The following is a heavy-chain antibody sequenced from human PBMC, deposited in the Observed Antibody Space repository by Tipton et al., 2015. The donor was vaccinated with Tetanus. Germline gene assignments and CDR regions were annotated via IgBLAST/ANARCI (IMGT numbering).Heavy chain of an antibody. CDR2: INYYGNT. CDR3: ARGPGGNYPHYFDY. V-gene: IGHV4-39*07. CDR1: GDSVSSSRYY. D-gene: IGHD1-26*01. Sequence: TLSLTCTVSGDSVSSSRYYWSWIRQPPGKGLEWIGEINYYGNTNYNPSLKSRFTMSVDTSRKQFSLKLSSVTAADTAVFYCARGPGGNYPHYFDYWGQGTLVTVSS. J-gene: IGHJ4*02.